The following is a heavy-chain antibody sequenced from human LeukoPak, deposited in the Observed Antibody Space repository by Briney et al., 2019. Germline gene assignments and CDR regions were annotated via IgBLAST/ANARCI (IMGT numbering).Heavy chain of an antibody. CDR1: GFTFSNYA. J-gene: IGHJ3*02. V-gene: IGHV3-23*01. CDR3: ASKDDYGDYHAAFDI. Sequence: GGSLRLSCAASGFTFSNYAMSWVRQAPGKGLEWVSTISDSYGVTYYADSVKGRFTISRDNSKNTLYLQMNSLRAEDTAVYYCASKDDYGDYHAAFDIWGQGTMVTVSS. D-gene: IGHD4-17*01. CDR2: ISDSYGVT.